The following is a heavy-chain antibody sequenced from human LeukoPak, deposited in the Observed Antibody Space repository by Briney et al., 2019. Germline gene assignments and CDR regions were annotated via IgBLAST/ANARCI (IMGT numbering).Heavy chain of an antibody. CDR1: GGTFSSYA. V-gene: IGHV1-69*13. J-gene: IGHJ6*04. D-gene: IGHD6-13*01. CDR2: IIPIFGTA. CDR3: ASDIAAAGENGYYYYGMDV. Sequence: ASVKVSCKASGGTFSSYAISWVRQAPGQGLEWMGGIIPIFGTANYAQKFQGRVTITADESTSTAYMELSSLRSEDTAVYHCASDIAAAGENGYYYYGMDVWGKGTTVTVSS.